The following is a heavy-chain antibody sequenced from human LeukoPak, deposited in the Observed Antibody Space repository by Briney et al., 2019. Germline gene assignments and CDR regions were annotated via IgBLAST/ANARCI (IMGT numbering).Heavy chain of an antibody. CDR3: ARYYYDSSGYPYYFDY. Sequence: GGSLRLSCAASGLTVSSNYMSWVRQAPGKGLEWVSVIYSGDSTYYADSVKGRFTISRDNSKNTLYLQMNSLRAEDAAVYYCARYYYDSSGYPYYFDYWGQGTVVTVSS. D-gene: IGHD3-22*01. CDR1: GLTVSSNY. J-gene: IGHJ4*02. CDR2: IYSGDST. V-gene: IGHV3-53*01.